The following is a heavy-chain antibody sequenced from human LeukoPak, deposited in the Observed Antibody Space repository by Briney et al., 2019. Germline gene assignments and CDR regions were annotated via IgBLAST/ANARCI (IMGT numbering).Heavy chain of an antibody. D-gene: IGHD1-26*01. CDR3: AGVHYSGSYYFDY. V-gene: IGHV4-30-4*01. CDR2: IYYSGST. J-gene: IGHJ4*02. Sequence: TSETLSLTCTVSGGSISSGDYYWSWIRQPPGKGLEWIGYIYYSGSTYYNPSLKSRVTISVDTSKNQFSLKLSSVTAADTAVYYCAGVHYSGSYYFDYWGQGTLVTVSS. CDR1: GGSISSGDYY.